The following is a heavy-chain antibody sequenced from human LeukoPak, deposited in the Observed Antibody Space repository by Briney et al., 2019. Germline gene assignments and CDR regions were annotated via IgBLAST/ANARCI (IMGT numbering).Heavy chain of an antibody. CDR2: IYPGDSDT. Sequence: GESLKISCKGSGYSFTSYWIGWVRQMPGKGLEWMGIIYPGDSDTRYSPSFQGQVTISADKSISTAYLQWSSLKTSDTAMYYCARIHKDIVVVVAATPTYFDYWGQGTLVTVSS. D-gene: IGHD2-15*01. CDR1: GYSFTSYW. CDR3: ARIHKDIVVVVAATPTYFDY. J-gene: IGHJ4*02. V-gene: IGHV5-51*01.